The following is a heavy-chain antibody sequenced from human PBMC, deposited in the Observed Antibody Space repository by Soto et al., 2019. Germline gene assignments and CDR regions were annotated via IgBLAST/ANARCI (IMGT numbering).Heavy chain of an antibody. CDR2: MYDSGST. V-gene: IGHV4-59*01. CDR1: GASISTYY. D-gene: IGHD2-15*01. CDR3: ARDASGGCHSWFDP. J-gene: IGHJ5*02. Sequence: QVQLQESGPGLVKPSETLSLTCTVSGASISTYYWSWIRQPPGKGLEWIGYMYDSGSTNYNPSLGSRVTISRDASTNQLALKLSSVTAADTATYDCARDASGGCHSWFDPWGQGTLVTVSS.